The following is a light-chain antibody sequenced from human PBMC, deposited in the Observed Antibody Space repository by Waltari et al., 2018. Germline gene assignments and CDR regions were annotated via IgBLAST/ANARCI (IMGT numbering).Light chain of an antibody. CDR3: QQSYSAPFT. V-gene: IGKV1-39*01. CDR1: QSIDRY. Sequence: DIQMTQSPSSLSVSVGDRVPITCRASQSIDRYLNWYQQKEGRAPNLLIYSASNLQSGVPSRFSGSGSGTDFTLTISSLQHEDFATYYCQQSYSAPFTFGPGTKVDI. CDR2: SAS. J-gene: IGKJ3*01.